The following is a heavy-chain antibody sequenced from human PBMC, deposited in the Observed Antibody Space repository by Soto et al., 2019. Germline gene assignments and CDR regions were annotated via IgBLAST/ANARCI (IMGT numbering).Heavy chain of an antibody. Sequence: SETLSLTXTVSGGSISSGDYYWSWIRQPPGKGLEWIGYIYYSGSTYYNPSLKSRVTISVDTSKNQFSLKLSSVTAADTAVYYCARGNYNWNEGPEYYGMDVWGQGTTVTVSS. CDR2: IYYSGST. V-gene: IGHV4-30-4*01. CDR1: GGSISSGDYY. CDR3: ARGNYNWNEGPEYYGMDV. D-gene: IGHD1-20*01. J-gene: IGHJ6*02.